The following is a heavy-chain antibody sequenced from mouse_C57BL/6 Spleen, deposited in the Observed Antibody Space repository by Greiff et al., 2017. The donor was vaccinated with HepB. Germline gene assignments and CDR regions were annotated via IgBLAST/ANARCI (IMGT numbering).Heavy chain of an antibody. J-gene: IGHJ4*01. CDR3: ARRGSSLSMDY. V-gene: IGHV1-64*01. CDR1: GYTFTSYW. CDR2: IHPNSGST. Sequence: QVQLKQPGAELVKPGASVKLSCKASGYTFTSYWMHWVKQRPGQGLEWIGMIHPNSGSTNYNEKFKSKATLTVDKSSSTAYMQLSSLTSEDSAVYYCARRGSSLSMDYWGQGTSVTVSS. D-gene: IGHD1-1*01.